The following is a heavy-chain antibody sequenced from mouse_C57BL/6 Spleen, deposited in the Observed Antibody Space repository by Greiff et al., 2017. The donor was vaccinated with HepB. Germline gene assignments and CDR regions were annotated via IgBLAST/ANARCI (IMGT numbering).Heavy chain of an antibody. V-gene: IGHV3-6*01. CDR3: ARGGSSGSFDY. Sequence: VQLQQSGPGLVKPSQSLSLTCSVTGYSITSGYYWNWIRQFPGNKLEWMGYISYDGSNNYNPSLKNRISITRDTSKNQFFLKLNSVTTEDTATYYCARGGSSGSFDYWGQGTTLTVSS. J-gene: IGHJ2*01. CDR1: GYSITSGYY. CDR2: ISYDGSN. D-gene: IGHD3-2*02.